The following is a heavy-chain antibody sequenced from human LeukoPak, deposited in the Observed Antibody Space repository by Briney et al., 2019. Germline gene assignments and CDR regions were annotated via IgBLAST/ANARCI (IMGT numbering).Heavy chain of an antibody. CDR3: ARALVVVAEKGFFDY. J-gene: IGHJ4*02. CDR2: IYYSGST. V-gene: IGHV4-59*08. D-gene: IGHD3-22*01. Sequence: TSETLSLTCTVSGGSISSYYWSWIRQPPGKGLEWIGYIYYSGSTNYNPSLKSRVTISVDTSKNQFSLKLSSVTAADTAVYYCARALVVVAEKGFFDYWGQGTLVTVSS. CDR1: GGSISSYY.